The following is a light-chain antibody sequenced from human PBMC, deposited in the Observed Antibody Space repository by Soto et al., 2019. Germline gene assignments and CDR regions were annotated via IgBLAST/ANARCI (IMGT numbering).Light chain of an antibody. CDR1: QRVGSNY. CDR3: QHYNSYGT. V-gene: IGKV3-20*01. Sequence: PGDGATRSCSASQRVGSNYLAWYQQKSGQPPRLLIYGASSRATGFPDRFSGSGSGTEFTLTISSLQPDDFANYYCQHYNSYGTFGQGTKVDI. J-gene: IGKJ1*01. CDR2: GAS.